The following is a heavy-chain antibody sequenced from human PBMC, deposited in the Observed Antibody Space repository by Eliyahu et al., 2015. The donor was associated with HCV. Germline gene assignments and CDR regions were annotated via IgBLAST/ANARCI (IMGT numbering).Heavy chain of an antibody. J-gene: IGHJ6*02. CDR2: XXXGSGGINT. CDR3: AKADPEYYRYGFNV. D-gene: IGHD2/OR15-2a*01. V-gene: IGHV3-23*01. Sequence: EVLLLESGGGLVQPGGVPETLLXQPLEPALAAIAWPGSARAPGRGLGWGQLXXXGSGGINTYYVDSVKGRFSVSRDSSKTTLYLQMNNVRADDTAVYYCAKADPEYYRYGFNVWGQGTTVTVSS. CDR1: EPALAAIA.